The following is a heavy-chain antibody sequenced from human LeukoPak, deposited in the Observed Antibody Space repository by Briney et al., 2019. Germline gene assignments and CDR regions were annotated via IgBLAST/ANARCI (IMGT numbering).Heavy chain of an antibody. CDR3: AKLIRDYDFWSGSYRAQWFDP. CDR1: RFTFSSYA. D-gene: IGHD3-3*01. J-gene: IGHJ5*02. Sequence: SGGSLRLSCAASRFTFSSYAMSWVRQAPGKGLEWVSTVSGSGDSTDYADSVKGRFTISRDNSKNTLYLQINSLRAEDTALYYCAKLIRDYDFWSGSYRAQWFDPWGQGTLVTVSS. CDR2: VSGSGDST. V-gene: IGHV3-23*01.